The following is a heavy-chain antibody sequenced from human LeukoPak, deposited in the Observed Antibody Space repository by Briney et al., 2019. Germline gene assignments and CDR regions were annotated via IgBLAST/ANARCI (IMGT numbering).Heavy chain of an antibody. D-gene: IGHD1-26*01. J-gene: IGHJ4*02. CDR2: INSDGSST. V-gene: IGHV3-74*01. CDR1: GFTFSSYW. Sequence: GGSLRLSCAASGFTFSSYWMHWVRQAPGKGLVWVSRINSDGSSTSYADSVKGRFTISRDNAKNTLYLQMNRLRAEDTALYYCARDSLYYTGVGDYFDYWGQGTLVTVSS. CDR3: ARDSLYYTGVGDYFDY.